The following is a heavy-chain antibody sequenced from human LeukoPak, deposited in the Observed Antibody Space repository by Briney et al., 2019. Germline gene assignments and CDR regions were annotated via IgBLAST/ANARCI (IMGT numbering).Heavy chain of an antibody. CDR1: GGSISSSSYY. D-gene: IGHD1-20*01. V-gene: IGHV4-39*07. J-gene: IGHJ6*02. CDR3: ARGITGNDYYYYGMDV. CDR2: IYYSGST. Sequence: SETLSLTCTVSGGSISSSSYYWGWIRQPPGKGLEWIGSIYYSGSTYYNPSLKSRVTISVDTSKNQFSLKLRPVTAADTAVYYCARGITGNDYYYYGMDVWGQGTTVTVSS.